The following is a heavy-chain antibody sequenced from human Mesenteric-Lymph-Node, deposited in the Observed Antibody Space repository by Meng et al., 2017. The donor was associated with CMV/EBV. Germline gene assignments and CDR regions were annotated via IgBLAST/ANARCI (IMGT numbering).Heavy chain of an antibody. CDR1: GYTFTGYY. V-gene: IGHV1-2*02. CDR2: INPNSGGT. Sequence: ASVKVSCKASGYTFTGYYMHWVRQAPGQGLEWMGWINPNSGGTNYAQKFQGRVTMTRDTSISTAYMELRSLRSDDTAVYYCARPQEGTVGAEGGFDYWGQGTLVTVSS. J-gene: IGHJ4*02. CDR3: ARPQEGTVGAEGGFDY. D-gene: IGHD1-26*01.